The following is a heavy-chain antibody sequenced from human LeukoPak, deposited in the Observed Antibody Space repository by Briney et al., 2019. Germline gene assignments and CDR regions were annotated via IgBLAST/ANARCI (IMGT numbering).Heavy chain of an antibody. CDR3: ARGHSSGHYYDY. D-gene: IGHD3-22*01. V-gene: IGHV4-4*07. CDR2: IYASGRT. J-gene: IGHJ4*02. Sequence: SETLSLTCTASGGSISSYYWNWIRQSAGKRLEWIGRIYASGRTDYNPSLKSRVTMSVDTSMNQFSLKVTYVTAADTAVYYCARGHSSGHYYDYWGQGTLVTVSS. CDR1: GGSISSYY.